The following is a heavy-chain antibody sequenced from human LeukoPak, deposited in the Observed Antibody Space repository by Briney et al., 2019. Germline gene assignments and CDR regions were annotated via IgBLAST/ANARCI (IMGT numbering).Heavy chain of an antibody. D-gene: IGHD1-26*01. CDR2: IYPGDSDT. V-gene: IGHV5-51*01. CDR1: EYSFANYW. Sequence: GESLKISCKGSEYSFANYWIGWVRQMPGKGLEWMGIIYPGDSDTRYSPSFQGQVTISADKSISTAYLQWSSLKASDTAMYYCARHYSGSYPDIWGQGTMVTVSS. CDR3: ARHYSGSYPDI. J-gene: IGHJ3*02.